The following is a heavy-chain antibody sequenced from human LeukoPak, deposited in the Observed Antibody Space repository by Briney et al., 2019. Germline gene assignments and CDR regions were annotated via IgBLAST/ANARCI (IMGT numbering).Heavy chain of an antibody. CDR3: ASGYTLLRD. Sequence: GASVKVSCKASVYTFTGYYIYWVRQAPGQGLEWMGWINANSGATKYAQKFQGRVTMTRDTSISTAYMDVSSLKSDDTALYYCASGYTLLRDWGQGTLVTVSS. D-gene: IGHD1-26*01. CDR1: VYTFTGYY. J-gene: IGHJ4*02. V-gene: IGHV1-2*02. CDR2: INANSGAT.